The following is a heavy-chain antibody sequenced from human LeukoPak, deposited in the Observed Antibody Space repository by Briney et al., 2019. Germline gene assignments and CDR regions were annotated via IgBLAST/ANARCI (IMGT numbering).Heavy chain of an antibody. V-gene: IGHV3-30*18. Sequence: PGGSLRLSCAASGFTFRNYGMHWVRQAPGRGLEWGAVISVDGSEKYYADSVKGRFTISRDSSKNTLYLPMNSLRGDDTAVYYCANPQSRGYDYLDYWGQGTLVTVSS. CDR1: GFTFRNYG. D-gene: IGHD5-12*01. J-gene: IGHJ4*02. CDR3: ANPQSRGYDYLDY. CDR2: ISVDGSEK.